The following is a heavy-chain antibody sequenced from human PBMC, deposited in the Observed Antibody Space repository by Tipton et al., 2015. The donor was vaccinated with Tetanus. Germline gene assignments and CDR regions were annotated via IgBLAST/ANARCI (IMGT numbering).Heavy chain of an antibody. Sequence: TLSLTCTVSGDSISSGPYSWSWLRQHPGKGLELIGYIYYSGTSYISPSLTRRVSIAVDTSRNQFSLNLTSVTVADSAVYYCARANNEFPKKGPFDSWGQGRLVIVSS. V-gene: IGHV4-31*03. CDR2: IYYSGTS. D-gene: IGHD1-1*01. J-gene: IGHJ4*02. CDR1: GDSISSGPYS. CDR3: ARANNEFPKKGPFDS.